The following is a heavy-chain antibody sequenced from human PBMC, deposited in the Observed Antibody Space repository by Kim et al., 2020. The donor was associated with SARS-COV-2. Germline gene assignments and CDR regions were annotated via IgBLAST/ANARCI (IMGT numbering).Heavy chain of an antibody. J-gene: IGHJ3*02. CDR1: GFSFSNYG. Sequence: GGSLRLSCAASGFSFSNYGMFWVRQAPGKGLEWVALITYDGRNKYYADSVRGRFTISRDNSKNTLYLEMNSLRADDTAVYYCARDWNEQLGNDAFDIWGQGTMVTVSS. V-gene: IGHV3-33*05. D-gene: IGHD1-1*01. CDR2: ITYDGRNK. CDR3: ARDWNEQLGNDAFDI.